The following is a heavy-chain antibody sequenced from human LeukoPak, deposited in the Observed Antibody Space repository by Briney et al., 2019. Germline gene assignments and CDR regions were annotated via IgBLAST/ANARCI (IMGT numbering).Heavy chain of an antibody. Sequence: VSVKVSCKASGGTFSSYAISWVRQAPGQGLEWMGWISTYNGDTNYAQKLQGRVTMTTDTSTSTAYKELRSLRSDDTAVYYCAREGLGELTLDYWGQGTLVTVSS. D-gene: IGHD3-16*01. CDR1: GGTFSSYA. CDR2: ISTYNGDT. V-gene: IGHV1-18*01. J-gene: IGHJ4*02. CDR3: AREGLGELTLDY.